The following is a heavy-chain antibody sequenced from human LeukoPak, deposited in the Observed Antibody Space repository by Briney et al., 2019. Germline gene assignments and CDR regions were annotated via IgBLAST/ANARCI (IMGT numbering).Heavy chain of an antibody. CDR2: TVGSRPDT. J-gene: IGHJ4*02. D-gene: IGHD2-8*02. CDR1: GFTFTNYA. CDR3: TKAPLMSCTGAFCYPFDS. Sequence: PGGSVRLSCAAYGFTFTNYAMSWVRQTPGKGLEWVSATVGSRPDTYHADSVKGRFTVSRDNSRNTLYLQMNNLRIEDSAVYYCTKAPLMSCTGAFCYPFDSWGQGVLVTVSS. V-gene: IGHV3-23*01.